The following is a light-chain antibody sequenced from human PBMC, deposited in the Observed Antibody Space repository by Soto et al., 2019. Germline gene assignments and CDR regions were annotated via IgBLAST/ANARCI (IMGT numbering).Light chain of an antibody. Sequence: QPVLTQPPSVSGAPGQRVTISCTGSSSNIGAHYDVHWYQQFPGMAPKLLIYGNNNRPSGVPDRFSGSKSGTSASLAITGLQAEDEADYYCQSYDSSLSGYVFGTGTKVTVL. CDR2: GNN. V-gene: IGLV1-40*01. CDR1: SSNIGAHYD. J-gene: IGLJ1*01. CDR3: QSYDSSLSGYV.